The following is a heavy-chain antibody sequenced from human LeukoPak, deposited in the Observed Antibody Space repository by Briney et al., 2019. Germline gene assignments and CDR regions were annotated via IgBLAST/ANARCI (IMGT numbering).Heavy chain of an antibody. J-gene: IGHJ4*02. CDR3: AKDAQRGFDYSNSLEY. Sequence: PGGSLRLSCAASGFTFSHFGMHWVRQAPGKGLEWVAVIWNDGSNEYYADSVKGRFTISRDNSKNTVSLQMNSLRDEDTAVYYSAKDAQRGFDYSNSLEYWGQGTLVTVSS. V-gene: IGHV3-33*06. CDR2: IWNDGSNE. CDR1: GFTFSHFG. D-gene: IGHD4-11*01.